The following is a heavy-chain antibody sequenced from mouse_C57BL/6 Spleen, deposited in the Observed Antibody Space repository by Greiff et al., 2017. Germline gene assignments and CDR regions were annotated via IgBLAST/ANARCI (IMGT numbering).Heavy chain of an antibody. V-gene: IGHV1-55*01. Sequence: VQLQQPGAELVKPGASVKMSCKASGYTFTSYWITWVKQRPGQGLEWIGDIYPGSGSTNYNEKFKSKATLTVDTSSSTSYMQLSSLTSEDSAVYYCAREGIDYSFMDYWGQGTSVTVSS. D-gene: IGHD2-4*01. CDR3: AREGIDYSFMDY. J-gene: IGHJ4*01. CDR1: GYTFTSYW. CDR2: IYPGSGST.